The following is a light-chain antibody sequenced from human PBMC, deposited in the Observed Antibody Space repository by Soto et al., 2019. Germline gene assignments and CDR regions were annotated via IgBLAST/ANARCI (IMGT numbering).Light chain of an antibody. J-gene: IGKJ2*01. Sequence: DIVMTQSPEYLAVSLDERATINCRSSQSILYSSNNKNLIAWYQQKPGQPPKLLIYWASTRQSGVPDRFSGSGSGRDFTLTISSLQAEDVAVYYCQQYYSPPRYTFGQGTRLGIK. CDR2: WAS. CDR3: QQYYSPPRYT. CDR1: QSILYSSNNKNL. V-gene: IGKV4-1*01.